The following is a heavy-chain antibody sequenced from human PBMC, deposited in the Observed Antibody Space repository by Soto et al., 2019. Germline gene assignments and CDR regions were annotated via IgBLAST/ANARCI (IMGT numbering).Heavy chain of an antibody. CDR1: GFSLSTSGVG. CDR3: AYLPCSGGSCYWFSFSGMDV. D-gene: IGHD2-15*01. V-gene: IGHV2-5*02. Sequence: QITLKESGPTLVKPTQTLTLTCTFSGFSLSTSGVGVAWIRQPPGKALEWLALIYWDDDKRYRPSLESRLTITKDTSKHQVVLTMTKMDSVDTATYYCAYLPCSGGSCYWFSFSGMDVWGQGTTVTVSS. J-gene: IGHJ6*02. CDR2: IYWDDDK.